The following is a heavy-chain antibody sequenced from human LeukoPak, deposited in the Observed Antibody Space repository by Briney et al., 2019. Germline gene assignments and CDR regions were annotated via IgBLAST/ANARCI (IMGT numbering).Heavy chain of an antibody. CDR3: ARARLVGDNWFDP. D-gene: IGHD6-6*01. CDR1: GGSISSGGYY. J-gene: IGHJ5*02. CDR2: IYYSGST. V-gene: IGHV4-31*03. Sequence: PSETLSLTCTVSGGSISSGGYYWSWIRQHPGTGLEWIGYIYYSGSTYYNPSLKSRVTISVDTSKNQFSLKLSSVTAADTAVYYCARARLVGDNWFDPWGQGTLVTVSS.